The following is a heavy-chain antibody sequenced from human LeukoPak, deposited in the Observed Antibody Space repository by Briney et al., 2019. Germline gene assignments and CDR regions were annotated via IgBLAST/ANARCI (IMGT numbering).Heavy chain of an antibody. CDR1: GFTFSSYS. D-gene: IGHD1-7*01. Sequence: PGGSLRLSCAASGFTFSSYSMNWVRQAPGKGLEWVSSISSSSSYIYYADSVKGRFTISRDNAKNSLYLQMNSLRAEDTAVYYCARDLSRNWNYDYWGQGTLVTVSS. CDR2: ISSSSSYI. CDR3: ARDLSRNWNYDY. J-gene: IGHJ4*02. V-gene: IGHV3-21*01.